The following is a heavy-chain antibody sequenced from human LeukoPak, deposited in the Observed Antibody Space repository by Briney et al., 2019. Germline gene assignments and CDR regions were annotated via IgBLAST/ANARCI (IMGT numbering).Heavy chain of an antibody. CDR3: ARQGYTVSYYFLDY. CDR1: GGSVRSYW. D-gene: IGHD1-26*01. Sequence: SETLSVTCDVSGGSVRSYWWGWVRQPAGKGLEWLGRIYSTGSTRFNPSLKSRLTLSIDTSTNQFSLTLTSVTAADTAVYFCARQGYTVSYYFLDYWSQGTLVTVSS. CDR2: IYSTGST. V-gene: IGHV4-4*07. J-gene: IGHJ4*02.